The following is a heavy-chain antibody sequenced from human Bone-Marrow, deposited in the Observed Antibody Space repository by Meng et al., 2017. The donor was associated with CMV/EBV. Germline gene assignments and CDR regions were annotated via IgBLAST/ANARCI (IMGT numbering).Heavy chain of an antibody. J-gene: IGHJ4*02. CDR1: GFTFSSYW. CDR2: IKQDGSEK. CDR3: ARDLNYYDSSGSPLGY. V-gene: IGHV3-7*01. Sequence: GESLKISCAASGFTFSSYWMSWVRQAPGKGLEWVANIKQDGSEKYYVDSVKGRFTISRDNAKNSLYLQMNSLRAEDTAVYYCARDLNYYDSSGSPLGYWGQGTRVTVSS. D-gene: IGHD3-22*01.